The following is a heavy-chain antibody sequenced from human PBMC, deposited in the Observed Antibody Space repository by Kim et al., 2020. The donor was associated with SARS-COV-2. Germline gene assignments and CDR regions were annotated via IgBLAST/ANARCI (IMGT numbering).Heavy chain of an antibody. CDR1: GFTFSSYS. J-gene: IGHJ4*02. CDR2: ISSSSSYI. Sequence: GGSLRLSCAASGFTFSSYSMNWVRQAPGKGLEWVSSISSSSSYIYYAHSVKGRFTISRDNAKNSLYLQMNSLRAEDTAVYYCARGLGHTATDYWGQGTLV. V-gene: IGHV3-21*01. D-gene: IGHD5-18*01. CDR3: ARGLGHTATDY.